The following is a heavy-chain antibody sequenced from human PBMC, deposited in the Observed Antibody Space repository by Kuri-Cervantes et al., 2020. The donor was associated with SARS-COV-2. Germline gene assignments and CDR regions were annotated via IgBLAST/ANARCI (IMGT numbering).Heavy chain of an antibody. CDR3: ARASEEHMIVVVITTGGWFDP. D-gene: IGHD3-22*01. CDR1: GGSFSGYY. Sequence: SETLSLTCAVYGGSFSGYYWSWTRQPPGKGLEWIGEINHSGSTNYNPSLKSRVTISVDTSKNQFSLKLSSVTAADTAVYYCARASEEHMIVVVITTGGWFDPWGQGTLVTVSS. CDR2: INHSGST. J-gene: IGHJ5*02. V-gene: IGHV4-34*01.